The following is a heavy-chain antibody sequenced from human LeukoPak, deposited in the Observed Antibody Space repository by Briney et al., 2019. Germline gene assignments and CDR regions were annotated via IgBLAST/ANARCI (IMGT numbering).Heavy chain of an antibody. V-gene: IGHV4-39*01. CDR3: AGRSLWFGELSLYYFDY. CDR2: IYYSGST. J-gene: IGHJ4*02. CDR1: GGSISSSGYY. D-gene: IGHD3-10*01. Sequence: PSETLSLTCTVSGGSISSSGYYWGWIRQPPGKGLEWIGSIYYSGSTYYNPSLKSRVTISVDTSKNQFSLKLSSVTAADTAVYYCAGRSLWFGELSLYYFDYWGQGTLVTVSS.